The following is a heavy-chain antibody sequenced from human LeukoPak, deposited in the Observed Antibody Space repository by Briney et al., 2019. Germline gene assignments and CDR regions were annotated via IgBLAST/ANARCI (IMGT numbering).Heavy chain of an antibody. CDR3: ARRMATNNGLDY. V-gene: IGHV1-46*01. CDR2: INPSGGST. J-gene: IGHJ4*02. CDR1: GYTFTSYY. Sequence: ASVKVSCKASGYTFTSYYMHWVRQAPGQGLEWMGIINPSGGSTSYAQKFQGRVTMTGDTSTSTVYMELSSLRSEDTAVYYCARRMATNNGLDYWGQGTLVTVSS. D-gene: IGHD5-24*01.